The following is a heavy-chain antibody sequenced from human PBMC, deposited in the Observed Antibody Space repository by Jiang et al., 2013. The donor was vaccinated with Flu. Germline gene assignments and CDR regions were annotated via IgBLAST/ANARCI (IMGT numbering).Heavy chain of an antibody. CDR3: AREGVYYDSSGYYYVDY. Sequence: VQLLESGGGVVQPGRSLRLSCAASGFTFSSYGMHWVRQAPGKGLEWVAVIWYDGSNKYYADSVKGRFTISRDNSKNTLYLQMNSLRAEDTAVYYCAREGVYYDSSGYYYVDYWGQGTLVTVSS. V-gene: IGHV3-33*01. CDR1: GFTFSSYG. CDR2: IWYDGSNK. J-gene: IGHJ4*02. D-gene: IGHD3-22*01.